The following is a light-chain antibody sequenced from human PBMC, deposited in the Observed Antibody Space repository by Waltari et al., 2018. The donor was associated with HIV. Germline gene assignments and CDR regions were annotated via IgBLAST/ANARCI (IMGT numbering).Light chain of an antibody. CDR1: QDISSY. Sequence: AIRMTQSPSSFSASTGDRVTITCRASQDISSYLAWYQQKPGKAPKLLINAASTLQNGFPSRFNGSGSGTDFTLTISCLQSEDFSTYYCQQYYNYPRTFGQGTRVEIK. J-gene: IGKJ1*01. CDR2: AAS. V-gene: IGKV1-8*01. CDR3: QQYYNYPRT.